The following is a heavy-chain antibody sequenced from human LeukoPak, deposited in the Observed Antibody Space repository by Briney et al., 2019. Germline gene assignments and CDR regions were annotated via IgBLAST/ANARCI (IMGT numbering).Heavy chain of an antibody. CDR1: GFTFGDYA. Sequence: GGSLRLSCTASGFTFGDYAMSWVRQAPGKGLEWVANIKQDGSEKYYVDSVKGRFTISRDNAKNSLYLQMNSLRAEDTAVYYCARDDNWATDYWGQGTLVTVSS. D-gene: IGHD1-20*01. J-gene: IGHJ4*02. V-gene: IGHV3-7*05. CDR3: ARDDNWATDY. CDR2: IKQDGSEK.